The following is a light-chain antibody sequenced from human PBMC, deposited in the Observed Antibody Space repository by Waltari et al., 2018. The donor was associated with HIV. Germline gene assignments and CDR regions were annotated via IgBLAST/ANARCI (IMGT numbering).Light chain of an antibody. J-gene: IGLJ2*01. V-gene: IGLV2-14*03. CDR3: SSYTSSSTVV. CDR1: SRDVGGYNY. CDR2: YVS. Sequence: QSALTQPASVSGYPGQSITISCPGTSRDVGGYNYVSWYQQHPGKAPKLMIYYVSNRPSGVSNRFSGSKSGNTASLTISGLQAEDEADYYCSSYTSSSTVVFGGGTKLTVL.